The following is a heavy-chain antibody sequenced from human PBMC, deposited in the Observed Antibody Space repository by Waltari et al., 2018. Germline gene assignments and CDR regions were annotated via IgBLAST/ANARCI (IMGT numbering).Heavy chain of an antibody. CDR2: IKKDGGEE. D-gene: IGHD2-15*01. Sequence: EVQLVESGGGLVQPGGSLRLSCAATGFTLSDYWMSWVRQAPGKGPEWLANIKKDGGEEDYVDSVRGRFTISRDNAKNSLSLEMNSLRAEDSAVYYCVRETCRDGTCYIVDVWGGGTTVTV. CDR3: VRETCRDGTCYIVDV. CDR1: GFTLSDYW. V-gene: IGHV3-7*01. J-gene: IGHJ6*02.